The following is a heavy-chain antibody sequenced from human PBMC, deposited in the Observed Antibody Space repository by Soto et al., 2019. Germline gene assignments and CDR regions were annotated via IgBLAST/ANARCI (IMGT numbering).Heavy chain of an antibody. CDR3: ARGVPAAMSYYYYGMDV. D-gene: IGHD2-2*01. V-gene: IGHV1-18*01. Sequence: ASVKVSCKASGYTFTSYGISWVRQAPGQGLEWMGWISAYNGNTNYAQKLQGRVTMTTDTSTSTAYMELRSLRSDDTAVYYCARGVPAAMSYYYYGMDVWGQGTTVTSP. CDR2: ISAYNGNT. J-gene: IGHJ6*02. CDR1: GYTFTSYG.